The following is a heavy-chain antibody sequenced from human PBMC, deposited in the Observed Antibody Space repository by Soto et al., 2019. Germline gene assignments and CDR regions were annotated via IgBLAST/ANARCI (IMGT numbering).Heavy chain of an antibody. CDR1: GFTFSSYG. D-gene: IGHD3-10*01. J-gene: IGHJ6*02. V-gene: IGHV3-30*18. CDR3: AKDQLRGVRGVITYYYGMDV. Sequence: QVQLVESGGGVVQPGRSLRLSCAASGFTFSSYGMHWVRQAPGKGLEWVAVISYDGSNKYYADSVKGRFNISRDNSKNTLYLQMNSLRAEDTAVYYCAKDQLRGVRGVITYYYGMDVWGQGTTVTVSS. CDR2: ISYDGSNK.